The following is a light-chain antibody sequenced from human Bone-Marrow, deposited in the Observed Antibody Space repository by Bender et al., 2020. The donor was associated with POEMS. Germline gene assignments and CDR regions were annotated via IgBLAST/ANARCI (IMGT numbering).Light chain of an antibody. CDR3: YSYAGSGTWV. CDR2: EVI. V-gene: IGLV2-14*01. J-gene: IGLJ2*01. CDR1: SSDVGGYNY. Sequence: QSALTQPASVSGSHGQSITISCTGTSSDVGGYNYVSWYQQYPGQAPKLIIYEVINRPSGVSNRFSGSKSGNTASLTISGLQAEDEAAYFCYSYAGSGTWVFGGGTYLTVL.